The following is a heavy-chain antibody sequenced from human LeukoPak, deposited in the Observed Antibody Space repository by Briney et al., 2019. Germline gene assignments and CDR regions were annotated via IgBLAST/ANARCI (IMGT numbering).Heavy chain of an antibody. CDR1: GYTFTGYY. CDR3: ARKDYFDY. V-gene: IGHV1-2*02. J-gene: IGHJ4*02. CDR2: INPNSGGT. Sequence: ASVKVSCKASGYTFTGYYMHWVRRAPGQGLEWMGWINPNSGGTNYAQKFQAKVTMTRDTSISTAYMELSRLTSDDTAIYYCARKDYFDYWGQGTLVTVSS.